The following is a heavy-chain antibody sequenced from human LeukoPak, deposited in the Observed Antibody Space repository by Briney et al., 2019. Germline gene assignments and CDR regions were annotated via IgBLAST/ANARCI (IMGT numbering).Heavy chain of an antibody. J-gene: IGHJ4*02. CDR3: ARGERDSYLSDY. V-gene: IGHV4-34*01. CDR2: INHSGST. Sequence: WIAEINHSGSTNYNPSLKSRVTISVDTSKNQFSLKLSSVTAADTAVYYCARGERDSYLSDYWGQGTLVTVSS. D-gene: IGHD5-18*01.